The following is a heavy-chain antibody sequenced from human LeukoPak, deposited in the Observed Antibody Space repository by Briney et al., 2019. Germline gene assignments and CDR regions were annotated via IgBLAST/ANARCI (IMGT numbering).Heavy chain of an antibody. CDR2: IWYDGTNK. CDR3: ARDRSYGSGYYYKNDAFDI. V-gene: IGHV3-33*01. CDR1: GFTFSSYG. Sequence: AGGSLRLSCAASGFTFSSYGMHWVRQAPGKGLEWAAVIWYDGTNKYYADSVKGRFTISRDNSKNTLYLQMNSLRAGDTAVYSCARDRSYGSGYYYKNDAFDIWGQGTMVTVSS. J-gene: IGHJ3*02. D-gene: IGHD3-10*01.